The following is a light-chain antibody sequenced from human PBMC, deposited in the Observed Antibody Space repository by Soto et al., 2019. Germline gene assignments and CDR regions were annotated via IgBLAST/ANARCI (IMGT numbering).Light chain of an antibody. CDR3: QQHSNWPPT. J-gene: IGKJ5*01. CDR1: QSVSSY. CDR2: DAS. V-gene: IGKV3-11*01. Sequence: EIVLTPSPATLSLSPVERATLSCRASQSVSSYLAWYQQKPGQDPRLLIYDASNRATGIPARFSGSGSGTDFTLTISSLEPEDFAVYYCQQHSNWPPTFGQGTQVEIK.